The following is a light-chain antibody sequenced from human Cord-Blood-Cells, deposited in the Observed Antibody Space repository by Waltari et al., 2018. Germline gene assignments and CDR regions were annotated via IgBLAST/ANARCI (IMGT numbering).Light chain of an antibody. CDR2: DAS. J-gene: IGKJ1*01. Sequence: EIVLTQSPATLSLSPGERATLSCRASQSVSSYLAWYQQKPGQAPRLLIYDASNRATGIPARFSGMGSGTDFTLTISSLEPEDFAVYYCQQRSNWPWTFGQGTKVEIK. V-gene: IGKV3-11*01. CDR1: QSVSSY. CDR3: QQRSNWPWT.